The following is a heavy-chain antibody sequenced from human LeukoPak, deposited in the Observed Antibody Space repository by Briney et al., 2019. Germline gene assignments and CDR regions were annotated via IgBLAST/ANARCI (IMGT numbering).Heavy chain of an antibody. CDR3: ARGPPRVATMTG. J-gene: IGHJ4*02. V-gene: IGHV1-69*04. Sequence: SVKVSCKASGGTFSSYAISWVRQAPGQGLEWMGRIIPILGIANYAQKFQGRVTITADKSTSTAYMELSSLRSEDTAVYYCARGPPRVATMTGWGQGTLVTVSS. CDR1: GGTFSSYA. CDR2: IIPILGIA. D-gene: IGHD5-24*01.